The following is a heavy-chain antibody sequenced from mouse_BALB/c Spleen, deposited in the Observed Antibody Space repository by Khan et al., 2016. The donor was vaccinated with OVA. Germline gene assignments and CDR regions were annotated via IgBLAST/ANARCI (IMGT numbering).Heavy chain of an antibody. J-gene: IGHJ3*01. Sequence: VQLKESGPELVEPGASVKMSCKASGYTFSNYVIHWMKQKPGQGLEWIAYINPYNAGTRYNEKFKGKATLTSDISSTTAYMELHSLTSEDSAVYCCAREASSWDFSFPYWGQGTLVTVSA. CDR1: GYTFSNYV. CDR3: AREASSWDFSFPY. D-gene: IGHD4-1*01. CDR2: INPYNAGT. V-gene: IGHV1S136*01.